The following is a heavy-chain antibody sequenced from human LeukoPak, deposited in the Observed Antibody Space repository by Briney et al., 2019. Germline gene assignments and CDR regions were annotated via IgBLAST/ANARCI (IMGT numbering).Heavy chain of an antibody. CDR3: AKAHRVLRYFDWFVDGMDV. J-gene: IGHJ6*02. CDR2: VSYDGSNK. V-gene: IGHV3-30*18. CDR1: GFTFSSYG. Sequence: PGGSLRLSCAASGFTFSSYGMHWVRQAPGKGLEWVAVVSYDGSNKYYADSVKGGFTISRDNSKNTLYLQMNSLRAEDTAVYYCAKAHRVLRYFDWFVDGMDVWGQGTTVTVSS. D-gene: IGHD3-9*01.